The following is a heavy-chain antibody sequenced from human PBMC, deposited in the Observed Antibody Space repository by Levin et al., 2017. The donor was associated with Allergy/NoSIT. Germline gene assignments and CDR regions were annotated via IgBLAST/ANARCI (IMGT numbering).Heavy chain of an antibody. CDR1: GFTFSSYA. D-gene: IGHD6-13*01. CDR2: ISYDASKK. Sequence: GESLKISCAASGFTFSSYAMHWVRQAPGKGLEWVAVISYDASKKYYADSVEGRFTISRDSSRNTVFLQMNSLRAEDTAVYYWASDDAADGSNHFDYWGQGTLVTVSS. V-gene: IGHV3-30-3*01. J-gene: IGHJ4*02. CDR3: ASDDAADGSNHFDY.